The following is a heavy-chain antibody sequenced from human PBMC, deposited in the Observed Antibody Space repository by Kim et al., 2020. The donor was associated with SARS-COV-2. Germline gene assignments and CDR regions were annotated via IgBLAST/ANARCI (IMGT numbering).Heavy chain of an antibody. CDR3: ARAGRDGYNLDLTGRDV. V-gene: IGHV3-13*01. CDR1: GFTFSSYD. Sequence: GGSLRLSCAASGFTFSSYDMQWVRQAPGKGLEWVSAISTAGDTYYPAPVKGRFTISRENAKNSLYLQMNSLRAGDTAVYYCARAGRDGYNLDLTGRDVWGEGTTVTVSS. D-gene: IGHD5-12*01. J-gene: IGHJ6*04. CDR2: ISTAGDT.